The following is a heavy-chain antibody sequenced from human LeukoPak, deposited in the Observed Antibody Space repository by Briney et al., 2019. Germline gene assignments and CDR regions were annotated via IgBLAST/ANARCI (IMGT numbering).Heavy chain of an antibody. V-gene: IGHV4-39*01. CDR2: IYYSGST. CDR3: ASLSVDYGDYRPIDY. Sequence: SETLSLTCTVSGGSISSSSYYWGWIRQPPGKGLEWLESIYYSGSTYYNPSLKSRVTISVDTSKNQFSLKLSSVTAADTAVYYCASLSVDYGDYRPIDYWGQGTLVTVSS. J-gene: IGHJ4*02. CDR1: GGSISSSSYY. D-gene: IGHD4-17*01.